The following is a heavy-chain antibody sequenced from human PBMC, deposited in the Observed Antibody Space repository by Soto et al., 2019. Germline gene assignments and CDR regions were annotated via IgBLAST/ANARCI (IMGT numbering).Heavy chain of an antibody. CDR2: ISSSSSYI. Sequence: EVQLVESGGGLVKPGGSLRLSCAASGFTFSSYSMNWVRQAPGKGLEWVSSISSSSSYIYYADSVKGRFTISRDNAKNSLDLQMNSLRAEDTAVYYCARDSTYYYYYGMDVWGQGTKVTVSS. CDR1: GFTFSSYS. J-gene: IGHJ6*02. D-gene: IGHD4-17*01. V-gene: IGHV3-21*01. CDR3: ARDSTYYYYYGMDV.